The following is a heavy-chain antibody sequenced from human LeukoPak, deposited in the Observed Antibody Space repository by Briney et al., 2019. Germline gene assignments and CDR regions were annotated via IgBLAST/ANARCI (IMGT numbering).Heavy chain of an antibody. Sequence: SETLSLTCTVSGVSISDFYWSWIRRPPGKGLEWVGQVAYSGSPNSNPSLKNRVTMSVDMSKKQISLKLTSLTAADTAVYYCARETKVGNWFDPWGQGTLVTVSS. CDR2: VAYSGSP. V-gene: IGHV4-59*01. CDR3: ARETKVGNWFDP. D-gene: IGHD4-23*01. J-gene: IGHJ5*02. CDR1: GVSISDFY.